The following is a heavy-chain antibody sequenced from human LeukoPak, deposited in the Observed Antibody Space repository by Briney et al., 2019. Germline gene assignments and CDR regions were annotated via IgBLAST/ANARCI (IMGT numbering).Heavy chain of an antibody. J-gene: IGHJ6*03. Sequence: SETLSLTCTVSGGSISSYYWSWIRQPPGKGLEWIGYIYYSGSTNYNPSLKSRVTISVDTSKNQFSLKLSSVTAADTAVYYCARATYYDFWSGNPLYYYYYYMDVWGEGTTVTVSS. CDR3: ARATYYDFWSGNPLYYYYYYMDV. CDR2: IYYSGST. V-gene: IGHV4-59*01. D-gene: IGHD3-3*01. CDR1: GGSISSYY.